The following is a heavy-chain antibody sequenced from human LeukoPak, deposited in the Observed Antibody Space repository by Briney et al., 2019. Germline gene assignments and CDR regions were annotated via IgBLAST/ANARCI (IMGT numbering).Heavy chain of an antibody. CDR2: ISYDGSNK. Sequence: GGSLRLSCAASGFTFSSYAMHWVRQAPGKGLEWVAVISYDGSNKYYADSVKGRFTISRDNARDSLYCARDEYHGSGIALPLGYWGQGTLVTVSS. CDR3: Y. D-gene: IGHD3-10*01. CDR1: GFTFSSYA. V-gene: IGHV3-30-3*01. J-gene: IGHJ4*02.